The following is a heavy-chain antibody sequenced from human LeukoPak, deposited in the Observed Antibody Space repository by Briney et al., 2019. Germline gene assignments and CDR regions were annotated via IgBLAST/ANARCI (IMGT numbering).Heavy chain of an antibody. CDR1: GYTFTGYY. CDR2: VNPNSGGT. V-gene: IGHV1-2*02. CDR3: ARVWGARDAFDI. J-gene: IGHJ3*02. D-gene: IGHD1-26*01. Sequence: ASVKVSCKASGYTFTGYYMHWVRQAPGQGLEWMGWVNPNSGGTNYAQKFQGRVTMTRDTSISTAYMELSRLRSDDTAVYYCARVWGARDAFDIWGQGTMVTVSS.